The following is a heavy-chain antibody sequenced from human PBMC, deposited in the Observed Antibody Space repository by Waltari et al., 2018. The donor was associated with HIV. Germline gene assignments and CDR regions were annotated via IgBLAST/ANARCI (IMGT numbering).Heavy chain of an antibody. J-gene: IGHJ4*02. CDR1: GFRFADHL. D-gene: IGHD3-10*01. CDR2: IKQDGSEE. V-gene: IGHV3-7*01. Sequence: ELLLVESGGGLVQPGGSLRLSCAAAGFRFADHLSTWVRQAPGRELEWVANIKQDGSEEYYVDSVKGRFTISRDNARNSLYLQMNSLTAEDTALYYCATRSYDYISRASAWFLDSWGQGTLVTVSS. CDR3: ATRSYDYISRASAWFLDS.